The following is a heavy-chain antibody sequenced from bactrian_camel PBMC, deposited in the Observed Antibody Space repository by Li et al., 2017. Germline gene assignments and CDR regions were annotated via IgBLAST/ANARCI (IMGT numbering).Heavy chain of an antibody. CDR2: NKNIGTST. Sequence: VQLVESGGGLVQPGGSLRLSCAASGFTFSSYDMSWVRQAPGKGLEWVSANKNIGTSTHYADSVKGRFTISRDNAKNTLYLQKDSLKPEDTAMYYCAVSYSVECDAVVGNGRKRFTYWGQGTQVTVS. V-gene: IGHV3S40*01. J-gene: IGHJ4*01. D-gene: IGHD6*01. CDR1: GFTFSSYD. CDR3: AVSYSVECDAVVGNGRKRFTY.